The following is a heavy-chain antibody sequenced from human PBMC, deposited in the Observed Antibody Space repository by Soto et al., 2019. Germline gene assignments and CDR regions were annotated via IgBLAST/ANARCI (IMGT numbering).Heavy chain of an antibody. V-gene: IGHV1-18*01. CDR1: GYTFTSYG. CDR2: ISAYNGNT. CDR3: ALEGSEKNYDAFDI. D-gene: IGHD3-10*01. Sequence: ASVKVSCKASGYTFTSYGISWVRQAPGQGLEWMEWISAYNGNTNYAQKLQGRVTMTTDTSTSTAYMELRSLRSDDTAVYYCALEGSEKNYDAFDIWGQGTMVTVSS. J-gene: IGHJ3*02.